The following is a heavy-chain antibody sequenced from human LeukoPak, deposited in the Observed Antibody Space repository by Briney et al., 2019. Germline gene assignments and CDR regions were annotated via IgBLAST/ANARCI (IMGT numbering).Heavy chain of an antibody. D-gene: IGHD3-10*01. CDR2: VYNSGST. CDR3: ARRFTAMVRGVISWFDP. J-gene: IGHJ5*02. V-gene: IGHV4-61*02. Sequence: SETLSLTCTVSGGSISSGSYFWSWIRQPAGKGLEWIGRVYNSGSTSYNPSLRSRVTISVDTSKNQFSLKLSSVTAADTAVYYCARRFTAMVRGVISWFDPWGQGTLVTVSS. CDR1: GGSISSGSYF.